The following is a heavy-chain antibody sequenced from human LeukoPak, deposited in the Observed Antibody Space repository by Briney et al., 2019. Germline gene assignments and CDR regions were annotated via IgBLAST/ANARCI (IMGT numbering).Heavy chain of an antibody. CDR3: ARERQGSSDYDGKESFDY. D-gene: IGHD6-25*01. CDR2: IDQDGREK. J-gene: IGHJ4*02. Sequence: GESLKISCVGSAFRFSNSWMSWVRHVPGKGLEWVANIDQDGREKSYVDSVKGRFTISRDNGQSSLYLEMHSLRAEDTAVYYCARERQGSSDYDGKESFDYWGQGTLVTISS. CDR1: AFRFSNSW. V-gene: IGHV3-7*01.